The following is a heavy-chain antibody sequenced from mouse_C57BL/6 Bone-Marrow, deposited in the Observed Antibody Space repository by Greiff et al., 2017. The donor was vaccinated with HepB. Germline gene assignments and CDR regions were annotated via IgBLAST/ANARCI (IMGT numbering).Heavy chain of an antibody. CDR3: ARSGYYGSSYGYAMDY. CDR2: IYPGDGDT. D-gene: IGHD1-1*01. CDR1: GYAFSSSW. Sequence: VQLVESGPELVKPGASVKISCKASGYAFSSSWMNWVKQRPGKGLEWIGRIYPGDGDTNYNGKFKGKATLTADKSSSTAYMQLSSLTSEDSAVYFCARSGYYGSSYGYAMDYWGQGTSVTVSS. J-gene: IGHJ4*01. V-gene: IGHV1-82*01.